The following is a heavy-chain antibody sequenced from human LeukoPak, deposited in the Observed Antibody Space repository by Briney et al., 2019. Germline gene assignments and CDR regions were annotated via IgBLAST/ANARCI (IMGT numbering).Heavy chain of an antibody. J-gene: IGHJ3*01. V-gene: IGHV1-2*02. CDR2: IDPYSGGL. D-gene: IGHD6-19*01. CDR3: ARDGVAGPSDAFDL. Sequence: ASVKVSCKASGYTFTDYYIHWVRQAPGQGLEWMTCIDPYSGGLHFAQKFQGRVTMTTDTAIRTAYMELKWLKSDDTAVYYCARDGVAGPSDAFDLWGQGTMVTVSS. CDR1: GYTFTDYY.